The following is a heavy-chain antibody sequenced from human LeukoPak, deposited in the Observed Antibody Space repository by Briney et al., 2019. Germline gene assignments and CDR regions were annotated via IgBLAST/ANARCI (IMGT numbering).Heavy chain of an antibody. Sequence: ASVKVSCKASGYTFTGYYMHWVRQAPGQGLEWMGWINPNSGGTNYAQKFQGRVTMTRDTSISTAYMELSRLRSEDTAVYYCARDQGGNYYLIFDYWGQGTLVTVSS. D-gene: IGHD1-26*01. CDR2: INPNSGGT. CDR3: ARDQGGNYYLIFDY. J-gene: IGHJ4*02. CDR1: GYTFTGYY. V-gene: IGHV1-2*02.